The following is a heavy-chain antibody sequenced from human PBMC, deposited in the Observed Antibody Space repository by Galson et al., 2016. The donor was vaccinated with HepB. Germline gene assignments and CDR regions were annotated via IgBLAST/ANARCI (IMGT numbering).Heavy chain of an antibody. CDR1: GGSLSTNNW. V-gene: IGHV4-4*02. J-gene: IGHJ4*02. Sequence: SETLSLTCAVSGGSLSTNNWWSWVRQPPGKGLEWIGQIHHTGLSYFNPSLKSRVTMSVDKSSNQVSLKLSSVTAADTAVYYCAREAPADYFDYWGRGTLVTVSS. D-gene: IGHD6-13*01. CDR2: IHHTGLS. CDR3: AREAPADYFDY.